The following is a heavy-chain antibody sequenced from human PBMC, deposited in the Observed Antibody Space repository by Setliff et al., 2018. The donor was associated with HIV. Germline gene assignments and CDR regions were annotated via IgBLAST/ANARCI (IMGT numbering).Heavy chain of an antibody. J-gene: IGHJ3*02. CDR1: GYTFTSYG. Sequence: ASVKVSCKASGYTFTSYGISWVRQAPGQGLEWMGWISAYNGNTNYAQKLQGRVTMTTDTSTSTAYMELRSLRSDDTAVYYCAGDDPLYYDSSGYYYVVAFDIWGQGTMVT. CDR2: ISAYNGNT. V-gene: IGHV1-18*01. D-gene: IGHD3-22*01. CDR3: AGDDPLYYDSSGYYYVVAFDI.